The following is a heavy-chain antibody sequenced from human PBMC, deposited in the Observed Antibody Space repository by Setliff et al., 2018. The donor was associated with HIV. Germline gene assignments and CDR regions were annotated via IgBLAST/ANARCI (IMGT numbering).Heavy chain of an antibody. J-gene: IGHJ4*02. CDR2: IYYNGNT. CDR1: GGSISSHY. CDR3: ARGIESFWSGYVR. D-gene: IGHD3-3*01. Sequence: SETLSLTCAVSGGSISSHYWSWIRLPPGEGLEWIGTIYYNGNTNYNPSLKSRVAISVDTSKNLFSLKLTSVTPADTAVYYCARGIESFWSGYVRWGQGTLVTVSS. V-gene: IGHV4-59*11.